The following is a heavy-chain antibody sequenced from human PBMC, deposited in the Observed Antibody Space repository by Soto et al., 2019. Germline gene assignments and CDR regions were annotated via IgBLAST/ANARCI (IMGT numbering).Heavy chain of an antibody. J-gene: IGHJ4*02. D-gene: IGHD1-1*01. CDR2: IIPIFGTA. CDR3: ARSSAGTDVLFDY. V-gene: IGHV1-69*06. CDR1: GGTFSSYA. Sequence: GASVKVSCKASGGTFSSYAISWVRQAPGQGLEWMGGIIPIFGTANYAQKFQGRVTITADKSTSTAYMELSSLRSEDTAVYYCARSSAGTDVLFDYWGQGTLVTVSS.